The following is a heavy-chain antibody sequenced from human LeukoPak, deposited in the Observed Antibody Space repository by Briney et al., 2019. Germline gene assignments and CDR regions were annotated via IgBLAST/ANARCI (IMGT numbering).Heavy chain of an antibody. V-gene: IGHV3-11*05. CDR2: ISSSSSYT. J-gene: IGHJ4*02. D-gene: IGHD5/OR15-5a*01. Sequence: GGSLRLSCAASGFTFSGYYMSWIRQAPGKGLEWISYISSSSSYTNYVDSVKGRFTISRDNAKNSLYLQMNSLRAEETAVYYCVRAVSVSSYYFDCWGQGTLVTVSS. CDR3: VRAVSVSSYYFDC. CDR1: GFTFSGYY.